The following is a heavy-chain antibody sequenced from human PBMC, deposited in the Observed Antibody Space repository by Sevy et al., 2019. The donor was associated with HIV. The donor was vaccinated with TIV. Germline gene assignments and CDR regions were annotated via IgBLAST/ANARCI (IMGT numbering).Heavy chain of an antibody. CDR1: GGSISSYY. J-gene: IGHJ4*02. Sequence: SETLSLTCTVSGGSISSYYWSWIRQPPGKGLEWIGYIYYSGSTNYNPSLKSRVTISVDTSKNQFSLKLSSVTAADTAVYYCPREFCSGGSCTFDYWGQGTLVTVSS. CDR3: PREFCSGGSCTFDY. CDR2: IYYSGST. V-gene: IGHV4-59*01. D-gene: IGHD2-15*01.